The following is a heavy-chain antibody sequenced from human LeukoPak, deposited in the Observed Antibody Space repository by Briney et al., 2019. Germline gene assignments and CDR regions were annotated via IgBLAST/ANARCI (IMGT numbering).Heavy chain of an antibody. Sequence: PGGSLRLSCVASGYTVSNYAMGWVRQAPGKGLEWVSGISGSGGSTYYADSVKGRFTISRDNSKNTLYLQMHSLRAEDTAVYYCAKDGLETAAGRFDYWGQGTLVTVSS. CDR1: GYTVSNYA. CDR2: ISGSGGST. CDR3: AKDGLETAAGRFDY. V-gene: IGHV3-23*01. J-gene: IGHJ4*02. D-gene: IGHD6-13*01.